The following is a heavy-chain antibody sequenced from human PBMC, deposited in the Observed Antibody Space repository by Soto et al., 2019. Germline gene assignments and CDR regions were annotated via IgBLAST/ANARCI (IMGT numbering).Heavy chain of an antibody. Sequence: SETLSLTCAVSGGSISIGGYSWSWIRQPPGKGLGWIGYIYHSGSTYYNPSLKSRVTISVDRSKNQFSLKLSSVTAAETAVYYCDRGEQIAPFWFDPWRQGHLITVSS. D-gene: IGHD6-6*01. CDR2: IYHSGST. CDR1: GGSISIGGYS. J-gene: IGHJ5*02. CDR3: DRGEQIAPFWFDP. V-gene: IGHV4-30-2*01.